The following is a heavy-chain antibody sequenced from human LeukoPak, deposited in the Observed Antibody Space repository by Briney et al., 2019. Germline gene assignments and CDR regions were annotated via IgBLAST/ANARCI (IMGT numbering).Heavy chain of an antibody. V-gene: IGHV3-66*01. J-gene: IGHJ4*02. CDR3: ARDPPAVLLDTYG. CDR2: VYSGGDT. CDR1: GFSVTSNY. Sequence: GGSLRLSWTASGFSVTSNYINWVRQAPGKGLEWVSLVYSGGDTYYADSVKGRFTNSRDNSKNMVYLQMNRLRAEDTALYYCARDPPAVLLDTYGWGQGTLVTVSS. D-gene: IGHD2/OR15-2a*01.